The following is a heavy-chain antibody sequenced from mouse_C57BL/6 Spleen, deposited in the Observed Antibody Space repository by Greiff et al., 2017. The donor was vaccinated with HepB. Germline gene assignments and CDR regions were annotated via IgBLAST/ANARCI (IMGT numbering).Heavy chain of an antibody. D-gene: IGHD2-3*01. Sequence: VQLQQPGAELVMPGASVKLSCKASGYTFTSYWMHWVKQRPGQGLEWIGEIDPSDSYTNYNQKFKGKSTLTVDKSSSTGYMQLSSLTSEDSAVYYCARGDGSRPFDYWGQGTTLTVSS. CDR3: ARGDGSRPFDY. CDR1: GYTFTSYW. J-gene: IGHJ2*01. CDR2: IDPSDSYT. V-gene: IGHV1-69*01.